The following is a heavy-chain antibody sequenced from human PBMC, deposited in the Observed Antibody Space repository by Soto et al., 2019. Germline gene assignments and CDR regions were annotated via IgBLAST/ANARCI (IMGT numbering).Heavy chain of an antibody. Sequence: QVQLVQSGAEVKTPGSSVKVSCTASGDTFNSYTLSWVRQALGQGLGWMGRIIAMLGMSNYAQKFQGRVTMIADKSTRTVYMVLSGLRSEDTALYYCATNYGSGSTHFDNWGQGTLVTVSS. CDR2: IIAMLGMS. CDR1: GDTFNSYT. D-gene: IGHD3-10*01. V-gene: IGHV1-69*02. CDR3: ATNYGSGSTHFDN. J-gene: IGHJ4*02.